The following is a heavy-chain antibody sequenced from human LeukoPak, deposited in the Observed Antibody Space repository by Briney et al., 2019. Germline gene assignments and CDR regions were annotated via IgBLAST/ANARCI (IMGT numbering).Heavy chain of an antibody. J-gene: IGHJ4*02. CDR1: GFTFSTYA. V-gene: IGHV3-53*01. D-gene: IGHD2-15*01. Sequence: GGSLRLSCAASGFTFSTYAMSWVRQAPGKGLEWVSVIYSGGRTYYVDSVKGRCTISRHNSKTTLYIKMNRLRAEDTAVYYCARESEAGRVGDFYFDYWGQGTLVTVSS. CDR3: ARESEAGRVGDFYFDY. CDR2: IYSGGRT.